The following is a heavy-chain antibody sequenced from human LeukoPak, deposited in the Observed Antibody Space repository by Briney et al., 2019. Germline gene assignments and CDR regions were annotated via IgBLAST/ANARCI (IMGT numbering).Heavy chain of an antibody. CDR1: GFPLSELS. CDR3: ATDPMGASYSDVHDN. CDR2: FDPADVGT. J-gene: IGHJ4*02. V-gene: IGHV1-24*01. D-gene: IGHD6-13*01. Sequence: GASVTVSCKVSGFPLSELSMYWVRQAPGKGLEWIGGFDPADVGTFYAQKFQARVTITADTSTHTFYMLVNSLRSDDMAVYYCATDPMGASYSDVHDNWGQGTLVAVSS.